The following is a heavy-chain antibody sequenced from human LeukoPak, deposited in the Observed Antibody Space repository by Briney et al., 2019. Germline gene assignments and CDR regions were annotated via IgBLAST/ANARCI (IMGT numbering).Heavy chain of an antibody. V-gene: IGHV1-69*13. Sequence: SVKVSCKASGGTFSSYAISWVRQAPGQGLEWMGGIIPIFGTANYAQKFQGRVTITADESTSTAYMELSSLRSEDTAVYYCARPGSYYYDSSGYYYDGYFDYWGQGTLVTVSS. CDR3: ARPGSYYYDSSGYYYDGYFDY. J-gene: IGHJ4*02. CDR2: IIPIFGTA. CDR1: GGTFSSYA. D-gene: IGHD3-22*01.